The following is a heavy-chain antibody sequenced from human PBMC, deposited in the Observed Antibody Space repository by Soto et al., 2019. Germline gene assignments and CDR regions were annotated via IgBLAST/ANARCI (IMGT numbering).Heavy chain of an antibody. D-gene: IGHD4-4*01. J-gene: IGHJ4*02. CDR3: ARPSNSNYFGPVGY. CDR1: GGSISSSSYY. CDR2: IYYSGST. V-gene: IGHV4-39*01. Sequence: QLQLQESGPGLVKPSETLSLTCTVSGGSISSSSYYWGWIRQPPGKGLEWVGSIYYSGSTYYNPSLKSRVTISVDTSTNQFSLKLTSVTAADTAVYYCARPSNSNYFGPVGYWGQGTLVTVSS.